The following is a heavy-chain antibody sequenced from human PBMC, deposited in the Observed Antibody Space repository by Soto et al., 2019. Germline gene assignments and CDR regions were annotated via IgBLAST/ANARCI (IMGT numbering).Heavy chain of an antibody. CDR2: ISAYSGNT. Sequence: QVQLVQSGAEVKKPGASVNVSCKAYGYTFSSYGLSWVRQAPGQGLEWMGWISAYSGNTVYTQRFKGRLTMATDTSTGTAYMELRSLRSDDTAVYYCARDFYQSSGYCDYWSQGTLVTVSS. D-gene: IGHD3-22*01. CDR1: GYTFSSYG. CDR3: ARDFYQSSGYCDY. V-gene: IGHV1-18*01. J-gene: IGHJ4*02.